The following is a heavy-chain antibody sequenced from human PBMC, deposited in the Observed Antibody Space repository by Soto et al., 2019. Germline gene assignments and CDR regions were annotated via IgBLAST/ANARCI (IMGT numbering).Heavy chain of an antibody. Sequence: LRLSCAASGFTFSSYAMSWVRQAPGKGLEWVSAISGSGGSTYYADSVKGRFTISKDNSKNTLYLQMNSLRAEDTAVYYCARITMVRGVRHGMDVWGQGTTVTVSS. D-gene: IGHD3-10*01. CDR1: GFTFSSYA. CDR3: ARITMVRGVRHGMDV. J-gene: IGHJ6*02. CDR2: ISGSGGST. V-gene: IGHV3-23*01.